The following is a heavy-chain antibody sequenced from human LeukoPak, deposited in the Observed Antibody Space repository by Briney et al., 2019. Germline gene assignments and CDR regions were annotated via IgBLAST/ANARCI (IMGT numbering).Heavy chain of an antibody. CDR3: ARKQRPYYYDSSGYFFDY. D-gene: IGHD3-22*01. V-gene: IGHV4-38-2*02. Sequence: SETLSLTCTVSGYSISSGYYWGWIRQPPGKGLEWIGSIYHSGSTKNNPSLKSRVTISVDTSKNQFSLKLSSVTAADTAVYYCARKQRPYYYDSSGYFFDYWGQGTLVTVSS. CDR1: GYSISSGYY. CDR2: IYHSGST. J-gene: IGHJ4*02.